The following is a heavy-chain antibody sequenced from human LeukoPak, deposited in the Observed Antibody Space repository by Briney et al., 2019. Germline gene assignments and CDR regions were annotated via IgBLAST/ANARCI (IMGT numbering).Heavy chain of an antibody. Sequence: GGSLRLSCAVSGFTFSAYSVNWVRQAPGKGLEWVSYIRSSSTIWYADSVKGRFTISSDNAKSSLYLEMNSLRAEDTAVYFCARDHRWGFDYWGQGTLVTVSS. V-gene: IGHV3-48*01. J-gene: IGHJ4*02. D-gene: IGHD7-27*01. CDR1: GFTFSAYS. CDR2: IRSSSTI. CDR3: ARDHRWGFDY.